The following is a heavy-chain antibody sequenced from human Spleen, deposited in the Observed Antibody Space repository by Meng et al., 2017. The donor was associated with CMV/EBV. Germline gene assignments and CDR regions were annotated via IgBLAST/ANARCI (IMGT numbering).Heavy chain of an antibody. CDR3: ARDKGLELLGY. V-gene: IGHV4-4*02. Sequence: CAVSVDSINNDYCWSWVRQPPGKGLEWIGEVYHSGSTNYNPSLKSRLTISVDTSKNEFSLKLSSVTAADTAVYYCARDKGLELLGYWGQGTLVTVSS. CDR1: VDSINNDYC. D-gene: IGHD3-10*01. CDR2: VYHSGST. J-gene: IGHJ4*02.